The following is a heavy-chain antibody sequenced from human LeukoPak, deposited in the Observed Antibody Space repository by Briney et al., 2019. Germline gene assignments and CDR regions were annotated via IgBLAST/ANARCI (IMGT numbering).Heavy chain of an antibody. J-gene: IGHJ4*02. Sequence: ASVKVSCKASGYTFSAYYMHWVRQAPGQGPEWMGWINPNSGGTNYAQKLQGRVTMTTDTSTSTAYMELRSLRSDDTAVYYCARDPVYDSSGYYQDDFDYWGQGTLVTVSS. V-gene: IGHV1-2*02. D-gene: IGHD3-22*01. CDR3: ARDPVYDSSGYYQDDFDY. CDR2: INPNSGGT. CDR1: GYTFSAYY.